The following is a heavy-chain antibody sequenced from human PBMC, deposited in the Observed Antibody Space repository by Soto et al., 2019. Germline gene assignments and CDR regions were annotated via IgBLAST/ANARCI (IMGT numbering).Heavy chain of an antibody. CDR1: GYTFTSYY. CDR2: INPSGGST. Sequence: EASVKVSCKASGYTFTSYYMHWVRQAPGQGLEWMGIINPSGGSTSYAQKFQGRVTMTRDTSTSTVYMELSSLRSEDTAVYYCATRGSKTMVRGVTEFYYYYGMDVWGQGTTVTVSS. D-gene: IGHD3-10*01. CDR3: ATRGSKTMVRGVTEFYYYYGMDV. V-gene: IGHV1-46*01. J-gene: IGHJ6*02.